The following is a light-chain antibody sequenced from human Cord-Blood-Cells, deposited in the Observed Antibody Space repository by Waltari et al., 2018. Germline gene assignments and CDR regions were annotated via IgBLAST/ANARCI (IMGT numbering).Light chain of an antibody. Sequence: SSDLTQPPSLSASPGQTARITCSGEALPQKNSSWYQQKSGQAPVLVIYEDSKRPSGIPERFSGSSSGTMATLTISGAQVEDEADYYCYSTDSSGNYVFGTGTKVTVL. J-gene: IGLJ1*01. CDR3: YSTDSSGNYV. CDR2: EDS. CDR1: ALPQKN. V-gene: IGLV3-10*01.